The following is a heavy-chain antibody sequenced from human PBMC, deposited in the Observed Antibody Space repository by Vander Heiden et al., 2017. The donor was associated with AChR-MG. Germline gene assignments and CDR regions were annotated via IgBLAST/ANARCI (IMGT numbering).Heavy chain of an antibody. Sequence: QITLKESGPTLVKPTQTLTLTCTFSGFSLSTSGVGVGWIRQPPGKALEWLALIYWNDDKRYSPSLKSRLTITKDTSKNQVVLTMTNMDPVDTATYYCAHRLEVGATMRDYYYYYMDVWGKGTTVTVSS. CDR3: AHRLEVGATMRDYYYYYMDV. CDR1: GFSLSTSGVG. CDR2: IYWNDDK. V-gene: IGHV2-5*01. J-gene: IGHJ6*03. D-gene: IGHD1-26*01.